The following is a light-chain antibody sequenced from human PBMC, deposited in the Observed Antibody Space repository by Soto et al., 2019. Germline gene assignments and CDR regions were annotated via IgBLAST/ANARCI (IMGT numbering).Light chain of an antibody. CDR2: DVS. Sequence: DIVLTQSPGTRSLSPGERATLSCRSSQSVSSNYLAWYQQKPDQAPRLVIYDVSGRATGIPDRFSGSGSGTDFTLTVSRLVREDSAVYYCQQYGISPTFGQGTKVEIK. CDR1: QSVSSNY. V-gene: IGKV3-20*01. CDR3: QQYGISPT. J-gene: IGKJ1*01.